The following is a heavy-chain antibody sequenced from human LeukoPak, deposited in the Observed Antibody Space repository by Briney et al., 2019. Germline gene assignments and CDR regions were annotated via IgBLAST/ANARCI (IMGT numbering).Heavy chain of an antibody. D-gene: IGHD5-12*01. CDR2: ISGYNGKT. V-gene: IGHV1-18*01. J-gene: IGHJ4*02. CDR3: TRTHDYFSTTRYFHY. Sequence: ASVKVYCKASGYMFEGYYMTWVRQAPGQGLEWMGWISGYNGKTNYAQKFQDRVTMTTDTSTRTVYLELRSLRPDDTAVYFCTRTHDYFSTTRYFHYWGQGALVIVTS. CDR1: GYMFEGYY.